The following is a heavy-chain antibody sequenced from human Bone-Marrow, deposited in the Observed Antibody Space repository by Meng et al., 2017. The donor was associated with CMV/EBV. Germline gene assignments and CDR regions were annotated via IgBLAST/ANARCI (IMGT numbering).Heavy chain of an antibody. CDR1: GFTVSSNY. V-gene: IGHV3-53*05. Sequence: GESLKISCAASGFTVSSNYMSWVRQAPGKGLEWVSVIYSGGSTYYADSVKGRFTISRDNSKNTLYLQMNSLRAEDTAVYYSARATVYWGQGTLVTVSS. CDR2: IYSGGST. D-gene: IGHD4-11*01. CDR3: ARATVY. J-gene: IGHJ4*02.